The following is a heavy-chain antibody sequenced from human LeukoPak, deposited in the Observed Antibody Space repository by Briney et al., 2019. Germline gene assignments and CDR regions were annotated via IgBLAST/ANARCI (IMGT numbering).Heavy chain of an antibody. D-gene: IGHD3-9*01. Sequence: SETLSLTCTVSGGSISSYYWSWIRQPPGKGLEWIGYINYSGSTNHNPSLKSRVTISVDTSKKQYSLKLSSVTAADTAVYYCARRAGYSVHDYWGQGTLVTVSS. J-gene: IGHJ4*02. CDR2: INYSGST. V-gene: IGHV4-59*08. CDR1: GGSISSYY. CDR3: ARRAGYSVHDY.